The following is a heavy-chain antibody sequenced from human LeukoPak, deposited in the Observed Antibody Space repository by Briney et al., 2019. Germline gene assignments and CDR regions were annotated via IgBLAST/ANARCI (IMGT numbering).Heavy chain of an antibody. J-gene: IGHJ1*01. CDR1: GGSFSGYY. CDR2: INHSGST. D-gene: IGHD1-26*01. CDR3: ARDAELVGATRAEYFQH. V-gene: IGHV4-34*01. Sequence: PSGTLSLTCAVYGGSFSGYYWSWIRQPPGKGLEWIGEINHSGSTNYNPSLKSRVTISVDTSKNQFSLKLSSVTAADTAVYYCARDAELVGATRAEYFQHWGQGTLVTVSS.